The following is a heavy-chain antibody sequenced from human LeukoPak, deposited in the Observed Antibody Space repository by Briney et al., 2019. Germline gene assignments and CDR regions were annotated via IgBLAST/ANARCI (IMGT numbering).Heavy chain of an antibody. Sequence: GASVKVSCKASGYTFTIYGVSCVRRAPGQGREGRGGISAYNGNTNYAQKLQGRVTMTTDTSTSTAYMELRSLRSDDTAVYYCARMGISYYDILTGYNYWGQGTLVTVSS. J-gene: IGHJ4*02. CDR1: GYTFTIYG. V-gene: IGHV1-18*01. D-gene: IGHD3-9*01. CDR3: ARMGISYYDILTGYNY. CDR2: ISAYNGNT.